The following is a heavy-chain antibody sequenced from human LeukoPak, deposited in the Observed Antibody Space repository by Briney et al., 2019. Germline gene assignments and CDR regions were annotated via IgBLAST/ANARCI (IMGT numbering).Heavy chain of an antibody. CDR1: GASLKNYY. J-gene: IGHJ4*02. V-gene: IGHV4-4*07. Sequence: SETLSLTCNVSGASLKNYYWSWIRQPAGKGLEWIGRIHPSGSTNYNPSLKSRVTLSVDTSKNQFSLKLNSVTAADTAVYYCARGPPPDFDYWGRGTLVTVSS. CDR2: IHPSGST. CDR3: ARGPPPDFDY.